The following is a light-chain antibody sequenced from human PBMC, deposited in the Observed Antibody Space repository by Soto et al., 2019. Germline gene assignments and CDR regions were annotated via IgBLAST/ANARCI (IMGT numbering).Light chain of an antibody. V-gene: IGKV3-15*01. Sequence: ESGMNMSPITLSSTPGESAPLSCRASQSVDNNVAWYQQKPGQAPRLLIVGSFARATGIPARFSGSGSGSEFTLTISGLQSEDFAVYYCQQYNDGPPITFGQGTRLEIK. CDR1: QSVDNN. J-gene: IGKJ5*01. CDR3: QQYNDGPPIT. CDR2: GSF.